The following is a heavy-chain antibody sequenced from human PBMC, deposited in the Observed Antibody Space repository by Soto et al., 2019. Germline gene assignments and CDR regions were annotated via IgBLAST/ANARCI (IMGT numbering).Heavy chain of an antibody. J-gene: IGHJ6*02. V-gene: IGHV1-69*13. CDR3: ARVNYYDSSLDYYYYYGMDV. CDR1: GGTFSSYA. D-gene: IGHD3-22*01. Sequence: GASVNVSCKASGGTFSSYAISWVRQAPGQGLEWMGGIIPIFGTANYAQKFQGRVTITADESTSTAYMELSSLRSEDTAVYYCARVNYYDSSLDYYYYYGMDVWGQGTTVTVSS. CDR2: IIPIFGTA.